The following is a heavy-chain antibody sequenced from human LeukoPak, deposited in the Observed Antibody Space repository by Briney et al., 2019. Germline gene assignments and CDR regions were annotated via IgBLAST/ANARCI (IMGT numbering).Heavy chain of an antibody. V-gene: IGHV3-7*01. J-gene: IGHJ4*02. CDR1: GFTFSSYW. Sequence: GGSLRLSCAASGFTFSSYWMSWVRQAPGKGLEWVANIKQDGSEKYYVDSVKGRFTISRDNAKSSLYLQMNSLRAEDTAVYYCARDLEYGDYMYWGQGTLVTVSS. CDR3: ARDLEYGDYMY. CDR2: IKQDGSEK. D-gene: IGHD4-17*01.